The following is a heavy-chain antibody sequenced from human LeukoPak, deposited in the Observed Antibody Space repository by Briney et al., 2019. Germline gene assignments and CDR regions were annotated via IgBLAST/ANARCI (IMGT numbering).Heavy chain of an antibody. CDR3: ARLHILTGYSTGALDI. CDR1: GYTFTDHY. J-gene: IGHJ3*02. D-gene: IGHD3-9*01. CDR2: INPNSDGI. Sequence: ASVKVSCKASGYTFTDHYMHWVRQAPGQGLEWMGWINPNSDGINNYAHKFQGTVTMTRDTSISTAYMDLSRLTSDDTAMYFCARLHILTGYSTGALDIWGQGTMVTIP. V-gene: IGHV1-2*07.